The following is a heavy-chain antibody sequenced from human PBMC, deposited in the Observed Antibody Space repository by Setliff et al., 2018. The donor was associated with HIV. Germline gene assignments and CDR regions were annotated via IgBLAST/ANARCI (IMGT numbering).Heavy chain of an antibody. CDR3: ARGTLYYDYVWGTPFPFDY. CDR2: IYSSGSS. Sequence: PSETLSLTCTVSGGSISSASYYWSWIRQPAGKGLEWIGHIYSSGSSKYNPSLQSRVTISVVTSKNQFSLKLSSVTAADTAVYYCARGTLYYDYVWGTPFPFDYWGQGTLVTVSS. J-gene: IGHJ4*02. V-gene: IGHV4-61*10. D-gene: IGHD3-16*01. CDR1: GGSISSASYY.